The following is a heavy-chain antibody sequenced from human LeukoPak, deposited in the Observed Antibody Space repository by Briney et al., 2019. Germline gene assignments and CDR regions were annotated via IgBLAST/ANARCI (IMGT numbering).Heavy chain of an antibody. J-gene: IGHJ4*02. CDR1: GFSFSTYV. CDR2: VRASGDNT. D-gene: IGHD6-13*01. Sequence: GGSLRLSCAASGFSFSTYVMSWVRQAPGKGLEWVSAVRASGDNTYYADSVKGRFTISRDNSKNTLYLQMNSLRAEDTAVYYCAKDGMGDSSWFFDYWGQGTLVTVSS. V-gene: IGHV3-23*01. CDR3: AKDGMGDSSWFFDY.